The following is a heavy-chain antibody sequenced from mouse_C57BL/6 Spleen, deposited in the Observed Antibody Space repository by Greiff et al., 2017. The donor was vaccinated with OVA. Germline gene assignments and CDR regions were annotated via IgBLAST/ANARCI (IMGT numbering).Heavy chain of an antibody. CDR1: GYTFTSYW. Sequence: QVQLQQPGAELVMPGASVKLSCKASGYTFTSYWMHWVKQRPGQGLEWIGEIDPSDSYTNYNQKFKGKSTLTVDKSSSTAYMQLSSLTSEDSAVYYCAVYYDYESYFDDWGQGTTLTVSS. CDR3: AVYYDYESYFDD. J-gene: IGHJ2*01. D-gene: IGHD2-4*01. V-gene: IGHV1-69*01. CDR2: IDPSDSYT.